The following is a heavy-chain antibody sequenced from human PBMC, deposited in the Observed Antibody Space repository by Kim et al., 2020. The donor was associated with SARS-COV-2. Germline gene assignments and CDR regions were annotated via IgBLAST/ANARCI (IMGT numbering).Heavy chain of an antibody. CDR3: ARAPSGTFSPYYFDY. D-gene: IGHD1-26*01. CDR2: IYPGDSDT. V-gene: IGHV5-51*01. CDR1: EYTFNNYW. J-gene: IGHJ4*02. Sequence: GESLKISCKASEYTFNNYWIGWVRQMPGKGLQWLGIIYPGDSDTKYNPSVQGQVTISADWSLTTAYLQWSSLKASDTASYYCARAPSGTFSPYYFDYWGQGTLVTVSS.